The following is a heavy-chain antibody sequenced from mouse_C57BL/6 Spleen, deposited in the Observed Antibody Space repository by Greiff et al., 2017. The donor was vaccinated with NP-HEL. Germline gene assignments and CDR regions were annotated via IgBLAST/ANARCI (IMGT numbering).Heavy chain of an antibody. D-gene: IGHD2-4*01. CDR1: GYTFTSYW. J-gene: IGHJ4*01. CDR2: IYPGSGST. Sequence: QVQLQQPGAELVKPGASVKMSCKASGYTFTSYWITWVKQRPGQGLEWIGDIYPGSGSTNYNEKFKSKATLTVDTSSSTAYMQLSSLTSEDSAVYYCARYYDYPPAMDYWGQGTSVTVSS. V-gene: IGHV1-55*01. CDR3: ARYYDYPPAMDY.